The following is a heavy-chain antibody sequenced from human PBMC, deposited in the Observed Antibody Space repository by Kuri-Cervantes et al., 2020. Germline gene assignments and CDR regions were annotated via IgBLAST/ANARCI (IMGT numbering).Heavy chain of an antibody. V-gene: IGHV3-23*01. CDR3: AKDRSWTTVTTGAFDI. D-gene: IGHD4-17*01. J-gene: IGHJ3*02. CDR2: ISGSGGSR. Sequence: GGSLRLSCAASGFTFSSFEMSWVRQAPGKGLEWVSGISGSGGSRYYADSVKGGFTISRDNFKNTLYLQMNSLRAEDTAVYYCAKDRSWTTVTTGAFDIWGQGTMVTVSS. CDR1: GFTFSSFE.